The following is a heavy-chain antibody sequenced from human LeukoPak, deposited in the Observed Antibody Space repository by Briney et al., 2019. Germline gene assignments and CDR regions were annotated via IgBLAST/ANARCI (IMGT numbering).Heavy chain of an antibody. CDR2: IYTSGTT. V-gene: IGHV4-61*02. J-gene: IGHJ4*02. D-gene: IGHD3-9*01. CDR3: AREVSDYDILTGWIDY. CDR1: GVSIRSGSYY. Sequence: SETLSLTCTVSGVSIRSGSYYWSWIRQPAGKGLEWIGRIYTSGTTNYNPSLKSRVTISVGTSKSQFSLKLSSVTAADTAVYYCAREVSDYDILTGWIDYWGQGALVTVSS.